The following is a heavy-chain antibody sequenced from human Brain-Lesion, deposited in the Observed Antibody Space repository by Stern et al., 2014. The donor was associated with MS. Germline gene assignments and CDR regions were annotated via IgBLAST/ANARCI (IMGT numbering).Heavy chain of an antibody. J-gene: IGHJ3*01. Sequence: VQLVQSGPGLVKPSETLSLTCSISGGSVSSNRYYWGWIRQPPGKGLEWIGIIYYSGATFYNPALKGRVPIPRDTSKNQFSLGLGFGTAADTAVYYCGRAGLDDTFDVWGQGTMVTVSS. CDR3: GRAGLDDTFDV. CDR2: IYYSGAT. V-gene: IGHV4-39*01. CDR1: GGSVSSNRYY. D-gene: IGHD3/OR15-3a*01.